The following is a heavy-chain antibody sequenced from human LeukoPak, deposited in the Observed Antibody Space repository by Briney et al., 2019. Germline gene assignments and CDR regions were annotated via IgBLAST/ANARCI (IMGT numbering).Heavy chain of an antibody. Sequence: GGSLRLSCAASGFTFSSYWMSWVRQAPGKGLEWVANIKQDGSEKYYVDSVKGRFTISRDNAKNSLYLQMNSLRAEDTAVYYCARAIYGNYYGSGSFDYWGQGTLVTASS. CDR3: ARAIYGNYYGSGSFDY. V-gene: IGHV3-7*01. CDR1: GFTFSSYW. J-gene: IGHJ4*02. D-gene: IGHD3-10*01. CDR2: IKQDGSEK.